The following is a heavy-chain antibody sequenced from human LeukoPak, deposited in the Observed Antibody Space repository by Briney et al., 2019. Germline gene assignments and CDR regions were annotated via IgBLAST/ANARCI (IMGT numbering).Heavy chain of an antibody. CDR3: AKGDPYGSGSYPVDY. Sequence: PGGSLRLSCAVSGFTFSSYAMHWVPQAPGKGLEWVAVISYDGSNKYYADSVKGRFTISRDNSKNTLYLQMNSLRAEDTAVYYCAKGDPYGSGSYPVDYWGQGTLVTVSS. V-gene: IGHV3-30-3*01. CDR2: ISYDGSNK. CDR1: GFTFSSYA. J-gene: IGHJ4*02. D-gene: IGHD3-10*01.